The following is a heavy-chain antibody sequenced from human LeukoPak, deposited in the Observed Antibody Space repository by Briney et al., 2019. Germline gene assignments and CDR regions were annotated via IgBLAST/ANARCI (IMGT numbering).Heavy chain of an antibody. V-gene: IGHV3-23*03. J-gene: IGHJ4*02. CDR1: GFTFNSYA. D-gene: IGHD1-1*01. CDR2: IYSGGST. Sequence: PGGTLRLSCAASGFTFNSYAMNWVRQAPGKGLEWVSVIYSGGSTYYADSVKGRFTISRDNSKNTLYLQMNSLRAEDTAIYYCAKTGNPATGDYWGQGTLVTVSS. CDR3: AKTGNPATGDY.